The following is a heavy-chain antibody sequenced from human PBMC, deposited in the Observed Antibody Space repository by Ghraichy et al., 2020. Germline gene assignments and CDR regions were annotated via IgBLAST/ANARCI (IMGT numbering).Heavy chain of an antibody. D-gene: IGHD3-10*02. V-gene: IGHV1-2*06. Sequence: ASVKVSCKASGYTFTGYYMHWVRQAPGQGLEWMGRINPNSGGTNYAQKFQGRVTMTRDTSISTAYMELSRLRSDDTAVYYCARELSGNTVFPQWSYYYYMDVWGKGTTVTVSS. CDR3: ARELSGNTVFPQWSYYYYMDV. CDR2: INPNSGGT. CDR1: GYTFTGYY. J-gene: IGHJ6*03.